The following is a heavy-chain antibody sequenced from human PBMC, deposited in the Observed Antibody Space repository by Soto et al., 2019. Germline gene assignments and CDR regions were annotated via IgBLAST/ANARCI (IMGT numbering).Heavy chain of an antibody. CDR3: ASRSYYYDSTGYFPYFDY. J-gene: IGHJ4*02. CDR1: GYSFTSYW. Sequence: PGESLKISCKGSGYSFTSYWIGWVRQMPGKGLEWMGIIYPGDSDTRYSPSFQGQVTISADKSISTAYLQWSSLKASDTAMYYCASRSYYYDSTGYFPYFDYLGQGTLLTVSS. D-gene: IGHD3-22*01. V-gene: IGHV5-51*01. CDR2: IYPGDSDT.